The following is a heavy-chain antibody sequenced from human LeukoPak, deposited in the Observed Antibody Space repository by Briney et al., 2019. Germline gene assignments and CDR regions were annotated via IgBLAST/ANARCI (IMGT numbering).Heavy chain of an antibody. Sequence: GESLKISCKGSGYSFTNYWIGWVRQMPGNGLEWMGIIFPGDSDTKYSPSFQGRVTISADKSISTAYLQWTSVQASDTAIYYCARLVEAPRRFTTPSGLLDFWGQGTLVTVSS. CDR2: IFPGDSDT. J-gene: IGHJ4*02. V-gene: IGHV5-51*01. CDR3: ARLVEAPRRFTTPSGLLDF. D-gene: IGHD1-1*01. CDR1: GYSFTNYW.